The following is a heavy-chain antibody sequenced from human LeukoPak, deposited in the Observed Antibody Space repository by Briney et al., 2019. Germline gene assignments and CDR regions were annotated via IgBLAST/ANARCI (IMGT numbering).Heavy chain of an antibody. CDR3: ARLKVRGVTPYAFDI. V-gene: IGHV1-46*01. Sequence: ASVTVSCTASGYTFTIYYMHWVRQAPGQGLEWMGIINPSGGSTSYAQKFQGRVTMTRDTSTSTVYMELSSLRSEDTAVYYCARLKVRGVTPYAFDIWGQGTMVTVSS. CDR1: GYTFTIYY. D-gene: IGHD3-10*01. CDR2: INPSGGST. J-gene: IGHJ3*02.